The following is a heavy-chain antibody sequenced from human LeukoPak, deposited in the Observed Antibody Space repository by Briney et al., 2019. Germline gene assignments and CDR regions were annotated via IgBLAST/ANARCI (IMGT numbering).Heavy chain of an antibody. CDR1: GFTFSSYA. J-gene: IGHJ4*02. D-gene: IGHD6-19*01. CDR2: ISYDGSNK. Sequence: GRSLRLSCAASGFTFSSYAMHWVRQAPGKGLEWVAVISYDGSNKYYGDSVKGRFTISRDNSKNTLYLQMNSLRAEDTAVYYCAREGAVAGTFDYWGQGTLVTVSS. CDR3: AREGAVAGTFDY. V-gene: IGHV3-30-3*01.